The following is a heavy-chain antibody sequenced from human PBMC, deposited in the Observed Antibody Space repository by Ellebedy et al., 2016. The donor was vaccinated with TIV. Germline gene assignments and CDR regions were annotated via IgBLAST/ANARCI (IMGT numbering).Heavy chain of an antibody. CDR2: IYSGGST. CDR1: GFTVSSNY. Sequence: PGGSLRLSCAASGFTVSSNYMSWVRQAPGKGLEWASVIYSGGSTYYADSVKGRFTISRDNSKNTLYLQMNSLRAEDTAVYYCARGGTYYDFWSGPFYYYYYGMDVWGQGTTVTVSS. CDR3: ARGGTYYDFWSGPFYYYYYGMDV. V-gene: IGHV3-66*01. J-gene: IGHJ6*02. D-gene: IGHD3-3*01.